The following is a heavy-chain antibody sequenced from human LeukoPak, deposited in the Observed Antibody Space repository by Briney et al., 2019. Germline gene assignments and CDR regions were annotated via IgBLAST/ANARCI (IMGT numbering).Heavy chain of an antibody. J-gene: IGHJ4*02. CDR1: GYSISSGYY. Sequence: SETLSLTCAVSGYSISSGYYWGWIRQPPGKGLEWIGSIYHSGSTYYNPSLKSRVTISVGTSKNQFSLKLSSVTAADTAVYYCARSGYSSGWLFDYWGQGTLVTVSS. CDR3: ARSGYSSGWLFDY. V-gene: IGHV4-38-2*01. D-gene: IGHD6-19*01. CDR2: IYHSGST.